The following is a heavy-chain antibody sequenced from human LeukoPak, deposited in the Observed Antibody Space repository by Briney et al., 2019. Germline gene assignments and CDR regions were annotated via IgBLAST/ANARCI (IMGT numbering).Heavy chain of an antibody. D-gene: IGHD6-6*01. CDR2: IWYDGSNK. V-gene: IGHV3-33*01. CDR3: AREGSSSSGGYAFDI. CDR1: GFTFSSYG. Sequence: GRSLRLFCAASGFTFSSYGMHWVRQAPGKGLEWVAVIWYDGSNKYYADSVKGRFTISRDNSKNTLYLQMNSLRAEDTAVYYCAREGSSSSGGYAFDIWGQGTMVTVSS. J-gene: IGHJ3*02.